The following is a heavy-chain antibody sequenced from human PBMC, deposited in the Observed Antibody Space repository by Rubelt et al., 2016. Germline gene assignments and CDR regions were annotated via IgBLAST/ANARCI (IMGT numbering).Heavy chain of an antibody. J-gene: IGHJ5*02. CDR1: GESFGYYY. D-gene: IGHD2-2*01. V-gene: IGHV4-34*01. CDR3: ARIDCSSTSCYFVDP. CDR2: INHSGST. Sequence: QVQLQQWGAGLLKPSETLSLTCAVYGESFGYYYWSWIRQPPGKGLEWIGKINHSGSTNYNPSLKSRVTMSVDTSKNQFSLKLRSVTAADTAVYYCARIDCSSTSCYFVDPWGQGTLVTVSS.